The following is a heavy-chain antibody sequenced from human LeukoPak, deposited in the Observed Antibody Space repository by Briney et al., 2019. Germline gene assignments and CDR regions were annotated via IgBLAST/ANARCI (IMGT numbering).Heavy chain of an antibody. V-gene: IGHV4-4*02. D-gene: IGHD4/OR15-4a*01. CDR2: IHQSGST. Sequence: PSETLSLTRVVSGGFMNSINWWSWVRPPPGKGLEWIGEIHQSGSTNYNPSLRSRVTISVDRSKSQFSLNLNSVTVADTAVYYCARNGAYCLDYWGQGILVTVSS. CDR3: ARNGAYCLDY. J-gene: IGHJ4*02. CDR1: GGFMNSINW.